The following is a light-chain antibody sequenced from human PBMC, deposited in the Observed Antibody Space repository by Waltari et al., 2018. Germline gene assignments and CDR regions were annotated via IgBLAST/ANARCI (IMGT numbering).Light chain of an antibody. Sequence: EIVLTQSPATLSLSPGERATLSCRASQSVGSYLAWYQQKPGQAPRLLIYDASSRATGVPARFSGSGSGTEFTLTISSLEPEDFAVFYCQQRNIWPNTFGQGTKLEI. V-gene: IGKV3-11*01. CDR2: DAS. CDR1: QSVGSY. J-gene: IGKJ2*01. CDR3: QQRNIWPNT.